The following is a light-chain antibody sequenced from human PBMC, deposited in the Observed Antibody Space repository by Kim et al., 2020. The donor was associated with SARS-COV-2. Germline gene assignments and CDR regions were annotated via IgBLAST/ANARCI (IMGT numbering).Light chain of an antibody. CDR1: QSVSSTY. V-gene: IGKV3-20*01. Sequence: EIVLTQSPGTLSLSPGERATLSCRASQSVSSTYFGWYQQKPGQPPRLLIYAAFNRATGIPDRFSGSGSGTDFTLTISRLEPEDFAVYYCQQYGTSPYTFGQGTKLEI. J-gene: IGKJ2*01. CDR2: AAF. CDR3: QQYGTSPYT.